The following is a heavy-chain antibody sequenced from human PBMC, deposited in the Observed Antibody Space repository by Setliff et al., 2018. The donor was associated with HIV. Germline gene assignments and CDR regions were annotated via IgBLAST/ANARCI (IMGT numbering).Heavy chain of an antibody. CDR1: GASIPSSSHY. CDR2: IFSSGST. CDR3: ARHVDIVAPFDF. V-gene: IGHV4-39*01. J-gene: IGHJ4*02. Sequence: SETLSLTCTVSGASIPSSSHYWGWIRQPPGKGLQWIGTIFSSGSTYYDPSLKSRVTISIDSTKNQISLKLNFVTAADTAVYYCARHVDIVAPFDFWGQGTRVTSPQ. D-gene: IGHD5-12*01.